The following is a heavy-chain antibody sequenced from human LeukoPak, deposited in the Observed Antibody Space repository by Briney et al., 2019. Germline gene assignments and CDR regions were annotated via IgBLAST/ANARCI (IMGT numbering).Heavy chain of an antibody. Sequence: SVNVSCKASGYRFNTYAMNWVRQAPGQGLEWMGGIIPIFGTANYAQKFQGRVTITTDESTSTAYMELSSLRSEDTAVYYCARRIAAAGPHWFDPWGQGTLVTVSS. J-gene: IGHJ5*02. CDR3: ARRIAAAGPHWFDP. CDR2: IIPIFGTA. D-gene: IGHD6-13*01. V-gene: IGHV1-69*05. CDR1: GYRFNTYA.